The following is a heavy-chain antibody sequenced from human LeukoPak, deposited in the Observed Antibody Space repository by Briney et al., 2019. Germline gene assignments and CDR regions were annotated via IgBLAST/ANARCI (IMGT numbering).Heavy chain of an antibody. CDR1: GFTFSDYY. V-gene: IGHV3-23*01. CDR2: ISGSGGST. J-gene: IGHJ4*02. Sequence: GGSLRLSCAASGFTFSDYYMSWVRQAPGKGLEWVSAISGSGGSTYYADSVKGRFTISRDNSKNTLYLQMNSLRAEDTAVYYCAKDRLYYYGSGSYIFDYWGQGTLVTVSS. CDR3: AKDRLYYYGSGSYIFDY. D-gene: IGHD3-10*01.